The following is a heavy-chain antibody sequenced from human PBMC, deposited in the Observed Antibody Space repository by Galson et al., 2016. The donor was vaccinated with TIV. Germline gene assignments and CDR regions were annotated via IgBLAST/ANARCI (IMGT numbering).Heavy chain of an antibody. Sequence: SLRLSCAASGSTFSNFAMSWVRQAPGKGLEWVSIITSSGASADYADSVKGRFTISRDNSNNRLYLQMNSLGAGDTAVYYCAKGGATSLDAMGVWGQGTTVIVSS. CDR3: AKGGATSLDAMGV. J-gene: IGHJ6*02. CDR2: ITSSGASA. V-gene: IGHV3-23*01. D-gene: IGHD1-26*01. CDR1: GSTFSNFA.